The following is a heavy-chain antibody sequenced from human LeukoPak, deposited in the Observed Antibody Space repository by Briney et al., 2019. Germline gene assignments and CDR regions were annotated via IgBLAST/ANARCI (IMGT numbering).Heavy chain of an antibody. V-gene: IGHV3-74*01. CDR1: GFTLSSSW. CDR3: ARGTSGPGTFDY. D-gene: IGHD2-15*01. Sequence: GGSLRLSCAASGFTLSSSWMHWVRQAPGKGLVWVSRINSDGSSTSYADSVKGRFTISRDNAKNTLYLQMNSLRAEDTAVYYCARGTSGPGTFDYWGQGTLVTVSS. J-gene: IGHJ4*02. CDR2: INSDGSST.